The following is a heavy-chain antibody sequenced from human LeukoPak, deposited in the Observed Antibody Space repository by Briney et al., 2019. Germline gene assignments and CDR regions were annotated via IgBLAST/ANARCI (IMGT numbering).Heavy chain of an antibody. CDR1: GGSISSGGYY. V-gene: IGHV4-30-2*05. Sequence: SQTLSLTCTVSGGSISSGGYYWSWIRQPPGKGLEWIGYIYHSGSTYYNPSLKSRVTISVDTSKNQFSLKLSSVTAADTAVYYCARGEDCSSTSCYYVWGKGTTVTVSS. CDR2: IYHSGST. D-gene: IGHD2-2*01. CDR3: ARGEDCSSTSCYYV. J-gene: IGHJ6*04.